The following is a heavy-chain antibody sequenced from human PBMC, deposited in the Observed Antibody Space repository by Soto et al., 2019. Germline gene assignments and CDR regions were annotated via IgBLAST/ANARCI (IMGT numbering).Heavy chain of an antibody. V-gene: IGHV4-30-4*01. D-gene: IGHD5-12*01. CDR1: GSYITSGDYH. CDR2: ISHSETT. CDR3: ARVKATLYRHYYFDY. Sequence: SETLSLTCSVSGSYITSGDYHWTWIRQAPGKGLEWIGYISHSETTYYSPALKNRIIISSDFSMNQFSLRLNSVTAADTAVYFCARVKATLYRHYYFDYWGQGTPFTVSS. J-gene: IGHJ4*02.